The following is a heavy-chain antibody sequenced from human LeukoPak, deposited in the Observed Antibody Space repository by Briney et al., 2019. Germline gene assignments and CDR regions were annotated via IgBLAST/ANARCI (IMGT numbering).Heavy chain of an antibody. CDR3: AREYVSYCGGDCYPGDYYYYYMDV. CDR2: IYTSGST. D-gene: IGHD2-21*02. J-gene: IGHJ6*03. V-gene: IGHV4-4*07. CDR1: GGSISSYY. Sequence: PSETLSLTCTVSGGSISSYYWSWIRQPAGKGLEWIGRIYTSGSTNYNPSLKSRVTMSVDTSKNQFSLKLSSVTAADTAVYYCAREYVSYCGGDCYPGDYYYYYMDVWGKGTTVTISS.